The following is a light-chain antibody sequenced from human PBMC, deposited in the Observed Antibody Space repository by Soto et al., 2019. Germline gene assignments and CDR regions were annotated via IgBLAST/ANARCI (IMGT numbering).Light chain of an antibody. V-gene: IGKV3-15*01. Sequence: EVVLPQSRATLSVFPGERATLSCRASQTISTNLAWYQQKPGQAPRLLIYGASTRAAGIPARFSGSGSGTEFTLIISSLQSEDFATYYCQQYGYSPRTFGQGTKVDIK. J-gene: IGKJ1*01. CDR2: GAS. CDR3: QQYGYSPRT. CDR1: QTISTN.